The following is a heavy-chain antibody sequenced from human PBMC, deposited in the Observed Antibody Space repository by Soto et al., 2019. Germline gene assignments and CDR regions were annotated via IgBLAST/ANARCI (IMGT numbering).Heavy chain of an antibody. D-gene: IGHD3-10*01. J-gene: IGHJ4*02. CDR2: TRNKANSYTT. V-gene: IGHV3-72*01. Sequence: GGSLRLSCAASGFTFSDHYMDWVRQAPGKGLEWVGRTRNKANSYTTEYAASVKGRFTISRDDSKNSLYLQMNSLKTEDTAVYYCARAANPLHYYGSGSYIDWGQGTLVTVSS. CDR3: ARAANPLHYYGSGSYID. CDR1: GFTFSDHY.